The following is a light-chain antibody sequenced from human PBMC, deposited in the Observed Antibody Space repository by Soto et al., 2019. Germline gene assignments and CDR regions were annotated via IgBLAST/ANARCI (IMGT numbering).Light chain of an antibody. CDR2: KAS. V-gene: IGKV1-5*03. Sequence: DIQMTQSPSTLSASVGDRVTITCRASRTISSWLAWYQQKPGKAPKLLIYKASTLESGVPSRFSGSGSGTEFTLTINSLQPDDVATYYCQQYDNYSWTFGHGTKVDIK. CDR3: QQYDNYSWT. J-gene: IGKJ1*01. CDR1: RTISSW.